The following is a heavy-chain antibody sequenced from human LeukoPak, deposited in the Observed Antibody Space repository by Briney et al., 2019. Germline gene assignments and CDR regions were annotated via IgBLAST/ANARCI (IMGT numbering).Heavy chain of an antibody. CDR1: GYTFTSYG. CDR3: ARVVYSGYDWTHGYFDY. V-gene: IGHV1-18*01. D-gene: IGHD5-12*01. CDR2: ISAYNGNT. Sequence: ASVKVSCKASGYTFTSYGISWVRQAPGQGLEWMGWISAYNGNTNYAQKLQGRVTMTTDTSTSTAYMELRSLRSDDTAVYYCARVVYSGYDWTHGYFDYWGQGTLVAVSS. J-gene: IGHJ4*02.